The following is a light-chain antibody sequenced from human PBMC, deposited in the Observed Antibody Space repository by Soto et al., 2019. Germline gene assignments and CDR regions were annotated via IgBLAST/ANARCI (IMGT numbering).Light chain of an antibody. Sequence: EIVLTQSPGTLSLSPGERATLSCRASQSVNNRYLAWYQQKPGQTPRLLIYGASNRAAGIPDRFSGSGSGTDFSLIISILEPEDFAVYYCQQYGNAPPFTFGQGTKVEIK. CDR1: QSVNNRY. V-gene: IGKV3-20*01. CDR2: GAS. J-gene: IGKJ2*01. CDR3: QQYGNAPPFT.